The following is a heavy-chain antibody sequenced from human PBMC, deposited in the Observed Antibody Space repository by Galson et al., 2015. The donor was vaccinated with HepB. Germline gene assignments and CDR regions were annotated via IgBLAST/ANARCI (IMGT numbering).Heavy chain of an antibody. Sequence: SVKVSCKASGGTFNSHVFNWVRQVPGQGLEWMGGIIPSFNTPNYAQKFQGRVTITADKSTTTAYMELSSLISEDTAVYFCARGYDTSDFYSNYFDPWGQGSLVTVSS. V-gene: IGHV1-69*06. J-gene: IGHJ5*02. CDR2: IIPSFNTP. D-gene: IGHD3-22*01. CDR1: GGTFNSHV. CDR3: ARGYDTSDFYSNYFDP.